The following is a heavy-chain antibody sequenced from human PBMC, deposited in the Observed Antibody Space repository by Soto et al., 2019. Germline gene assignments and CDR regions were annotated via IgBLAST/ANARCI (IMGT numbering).Heavy chain of an antibody. Sequence: ASVKVSFTASGYTFTSYDINWVRQATGQGLEWMGWMNPNSGNTGYAQKFQGRVTMTRNTSISTAYMELSSLRSEDTAVYYCARGRIVVVPALYYMDVWGKGTTVTVSS. CDR1: GYTFTSYD. J-gene: IGHJ6*03. CDR2: MNPNSGNT. CDR3: ARGRIVVVPALYYMDV. V-gene: IGHV1-8*01. D-gene: IGHD2-2*01.